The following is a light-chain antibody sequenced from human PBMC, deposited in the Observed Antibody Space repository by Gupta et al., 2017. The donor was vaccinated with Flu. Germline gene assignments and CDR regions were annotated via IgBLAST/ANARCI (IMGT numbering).Light chain of an antibody. CDR2: DAS. CDR3: QQRYNWPPLT. Sequence: EIVLTQSPATLSLSPGERATLSCRASQSISSYLAWYQQKPGQAPRLLIFDASNRATGIPARFSGSGSGTDFTLTISSLGPEDFAVYYCQQRYNWPPLTFGGGTKVEIK. J-gene: IGKJ4*01. V-gene: IGKV3-11*01. CDR1: QSISSY.